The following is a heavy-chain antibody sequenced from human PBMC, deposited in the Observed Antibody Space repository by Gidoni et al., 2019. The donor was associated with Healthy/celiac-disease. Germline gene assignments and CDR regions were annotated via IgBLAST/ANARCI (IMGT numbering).Heavy chain of an antibody. CDR1: GGSFGSYA. Sequence: QVQLVQSGAEVKKPGSSVKVSCTASGGSFGSYAISGVRQAPGQGLEWMGRIIPVLGIAKYAKKVQGRVTITADKTTSTAYMGLSSLRSEDTAVYCCARDGVYGSGSLSYYYYGMDVWGQGTTVTVSS. J-gene: IGHJ6*02. V-gene: IGHV1-69*04. D-gene: IGHD3-10*01. CDR2: IIPVLGIA. CDR3: ARDGVYGSGSLSYYYYGMDV.